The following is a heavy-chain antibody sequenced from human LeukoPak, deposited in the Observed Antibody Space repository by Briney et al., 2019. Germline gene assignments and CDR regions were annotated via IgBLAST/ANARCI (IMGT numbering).Heavy chain of an antibody. Sequence: GEPRPSSGTSSGSPSVVNTIGWARQMPGKGLEWMGIIYPGDSDTKYSPSFQGQVTISADKSISTAYLQWSSRKASDTAMYDRARPNGGYLFEYWGQGTLVTVSS. CDR2: IYPGDSDT. D-gene: IGHD1-26*01. V-gene: IGHV5-51*01. J-gene: IGHJ4*02. CDR3: ARPNGGYLFEY. CDR1: GSPSVVNT.